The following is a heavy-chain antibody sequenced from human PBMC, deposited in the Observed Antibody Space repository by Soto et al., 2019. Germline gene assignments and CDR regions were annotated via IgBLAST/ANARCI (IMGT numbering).Heavy chain of an antibody. Sequence: SETLSLTCTVSGGSISSYYWIWIRQPPGKGLEWIGYIYYSGSTNYNPSLKSRVTISVDTSKNQFSLKLSSVTAADTAVYYCARADGGVYYYGMDVWGQGTTVTVSS. CDR2: IYYSGST. CDR3: ARADGGVYYYGMDV. V-gene: IGHV4-59*01. CDR1: GGSISSYY. J-gene: IGHJ6*02. D-gene: IGHD4-17*01.